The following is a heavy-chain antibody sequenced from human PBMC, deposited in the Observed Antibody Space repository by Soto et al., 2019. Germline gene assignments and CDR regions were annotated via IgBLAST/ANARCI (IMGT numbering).Heavy chain of an antibody. Sequence: QLQLQESGSGLVKPSQTLSLTCAVSGGSISSGDYSWSWIRQPPGKGLEWIGYIYHSGSTSYSPSLKSRVTISIDSSKNQFSLKLSSVTAADTAVYYCAREFDYWGQGTLVTVSS. CDR1: GGSISSGDYS. V-gene: IGHV4-30-2*01. CDR3: AREFDY. CDR2: IYHSGST. J-gene: IGHJ4*02.